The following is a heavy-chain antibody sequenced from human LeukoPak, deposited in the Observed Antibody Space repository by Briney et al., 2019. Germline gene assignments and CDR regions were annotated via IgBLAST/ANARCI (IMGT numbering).Heavy chain of an antibody. CDR2: ISSSSSYI. Sequence: GGSLRLSCAASGFTFSSYSMNWVRQAPGKGLEWVSSISSSSSYIYYADSVKGRFTISRDNAKNSLYLQMNSLRAEDTAVHYCARDYDILTGFDYWGQGTLVTVSS. J-gene: IGHJ4*02. V-gene: IGHV3-21*01. CDR1: GFTFSSYS. D-gene: IGHD3-9*01. CDR3: ARDYDILTGFDY.